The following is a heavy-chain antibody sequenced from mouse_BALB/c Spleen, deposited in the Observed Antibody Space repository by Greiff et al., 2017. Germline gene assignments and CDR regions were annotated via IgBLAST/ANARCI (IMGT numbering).Heavy chain of an antibody. CDR3: ARSSSFDY. CDR1: GYTFTDYA. D-gene: IGHD1-1*01. V-gene: IGHV1S137*01. J-gene: IGHJ2*01. Sequence: QVQLKESGAELVRPGVSVKISCKGSGYTFTDYAMHWVKQSHAKSLEWIGVISTYYGDASYNQKFKGKATMTVDKSSSTAYMELARLTSEDSAIYYCARSSSFDYWGQGTTLTVSS. CDR2: ISTYYGDA.